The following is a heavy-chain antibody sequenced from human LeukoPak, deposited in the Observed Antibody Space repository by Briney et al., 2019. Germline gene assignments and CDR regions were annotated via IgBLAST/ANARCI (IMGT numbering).Heavy chain of an antibody. V-gene: IGHV1-69*13. Sequence: ASVKVSCKASGGTFSSYAISWVRQAPGQGLEWMGGIIHIFGTANYAQKFQGRVTITADESTSTAYMELSSLRSEDTAVYYCARDRTGTTSWYYYGMDVWGQGTTVTVSS. CDR1: GGTFSSYA. J-gene: IGHJ6*02. CDR2: IIHIFGTA. D-gene: IGHD1-7*01. CDR3: ARDRTGTTSWYYYGMDV.